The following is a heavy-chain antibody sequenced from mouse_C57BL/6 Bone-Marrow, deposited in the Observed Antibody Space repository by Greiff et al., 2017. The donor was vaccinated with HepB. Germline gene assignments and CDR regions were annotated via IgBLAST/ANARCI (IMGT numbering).Heavy chain of an antibody. CDR3: ARKVTTVVGYWYFDV. CDR2: ILPSIGRT. CDR1: DSEVFPIAY. V-gene: IGHV15-2*01. J-gene: IGHJ1*03. D-gene: IGHD1-1*01. Sequence: QVQLKESGSELRSPGSSVKLSCKDFDSEVFPIAYMSWVRQKPGHGFEWIGGILPSIGRTIYGEKFEDKATLDADTLSNTAYLELNSLTSEDSAIYYCARKVTTVVGYWYFDVWGTGTTVTVSS.